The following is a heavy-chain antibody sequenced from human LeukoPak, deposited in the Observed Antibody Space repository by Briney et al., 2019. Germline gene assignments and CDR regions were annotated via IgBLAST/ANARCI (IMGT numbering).Heavy chain of an antibody. Sequence: GGSLRLSCAASGFTFSPYSMNWARQAPGRGLEWVSYISRSSSTKYCADSVRGRFTISRDDARNSLYLQMNSLRAEDTAVYFCARDAAGNFDYWGQGALVTVSS. D-gene: IGHD2/OR15-2a*01. J-gene: IGHJ4*02. CDR1: GFTFSPYS. CDR2: ISRSSSTK. V-gene: IGHV3-48*01. CDR3: ARDAAGNFDY.